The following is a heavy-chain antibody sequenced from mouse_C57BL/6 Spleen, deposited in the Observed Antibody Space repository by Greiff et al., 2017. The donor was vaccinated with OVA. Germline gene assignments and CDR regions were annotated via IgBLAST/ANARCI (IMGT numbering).Heavy chain of an antibody. Sequence: VQLEESGPELVKPGASVKISCKASGYAFSSSWMNWVKQRPGKGLEWIGRIYPGDGDTNYNGQFKGKATLTADKSSSTAYMQLSSLTSEDSAVYFYARRRVNDGYEEAMDDWGQGTSVTVSS. CDR1: GYAFSSSW. CDR3: ARRRVNDGYEEAMDD. V-gene: IGHV1-82*01. D-gene: IGHD2-2*01. CDR2: IYPGDGDT. J-gene: IGHJ4*01.